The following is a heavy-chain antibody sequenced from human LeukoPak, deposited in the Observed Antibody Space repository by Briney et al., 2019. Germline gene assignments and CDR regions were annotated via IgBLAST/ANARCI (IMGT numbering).Heavy chain of an antibody. CDR3: ARDSEAGYYFDY. D-gene: IGHD6-19*01. CDR1: GFTFSSYS. J-gene: IGHJ4*02. Sequence: GGSLRLSCAASGFTFSSYSMNWVRQAPGKGLEWVSSISSSSSYIYYADSVKGRFTISRDNAKNSLYLQMNSLRAEDTAVYYCARDSEAGYYFDYWGQGTLVTVSS. CDR2: ISSSSSYI. V-gene: IGHV3-21*01.